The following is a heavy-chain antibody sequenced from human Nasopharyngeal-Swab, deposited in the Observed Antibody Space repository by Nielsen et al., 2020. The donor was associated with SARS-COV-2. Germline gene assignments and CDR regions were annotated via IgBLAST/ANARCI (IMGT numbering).Heavy chain of an antibody. J-gene: IGHJ5*02. D-gene: IGHD2-2*01. CDR2: INTNTGNP. CDR3: AIEETRGPYCSSTSCYSFDP. V-gene: IGHV7-4-1*02. Sequence: ASVKVSCKASGYTFTSYAMNWVRQAPGQGLEWRGGINTNTGNPTSAQGFTGRFVFSLDTSVSTAYLQISSLKAEDTAVYYCAIEETRGPYCSSTSCYSFDPWGQGTLVTVSS. CDR1: GYTFTSYA.